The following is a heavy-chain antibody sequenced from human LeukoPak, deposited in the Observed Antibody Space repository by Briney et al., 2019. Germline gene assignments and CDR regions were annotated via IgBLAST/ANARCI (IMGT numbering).Heavy chain of an antibody. D-gene: IGHD6-13*01. CDR2: ISYDGSDK. Sequence: PGRSLRLSCAASGFTFSNYGIHWVRQAPGKGLEWVAVISYDGSDKYYADSVKGRFTISRDNSKNTPYLQMNSLRAEDTAVYYCAKDRIHSSSWTGDFDYWGQGTLVTVSS. CDR1: GFTFSNYG. CDR3: AKDRIHSSSWTGDFDY. J-gene: IGHJ4*02. V-gene: IGHV3-30*18.